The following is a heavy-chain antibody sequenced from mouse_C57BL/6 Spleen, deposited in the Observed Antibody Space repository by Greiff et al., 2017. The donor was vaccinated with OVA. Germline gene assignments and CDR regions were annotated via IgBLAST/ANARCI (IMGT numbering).Heavy chain of an antibody. CDR1: GYAFSSSW. CDR2: IYPGDGDT. J-gene: IGHJ4*01. CDR3: ANKGGAMDY. Sequence: VKLVESGPELVKPGASVKLSCKASGYAFSSSWMNWVKQRPGQGLEWIGRIYPGDGDTNYNGKFKGKATLTADKSSSTAYMQLSSLTSEDSAVYFCANKGGAMDYWGQGTSVTVSS. V-gene: IGHV1-82*01. D-gene: IGHD1-3*01.